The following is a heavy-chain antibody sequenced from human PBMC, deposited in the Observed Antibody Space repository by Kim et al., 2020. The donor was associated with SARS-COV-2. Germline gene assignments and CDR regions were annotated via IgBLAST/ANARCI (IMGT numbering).Heavy chain of an antibody. V-gene: IGHV4-59*09. CDR3: ARGNGEIGY. Sequence: GSTNYNPSLKSRVTISVDTSKNQFSLKLSSVTAADTAVYYCARGNGEIGYWGQGTLVTVSS. D-gene: IGHD1-1*01. CDR2: GST. J-gene: IGHJ4*02.